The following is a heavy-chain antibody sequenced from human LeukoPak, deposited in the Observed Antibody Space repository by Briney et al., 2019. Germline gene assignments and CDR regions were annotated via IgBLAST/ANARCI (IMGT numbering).Heavy chain of an antibody. D-gene: IGHD2-8*01. V-gene: IGHV3-30*01. J-gene: IGHJ5*02. CDR3: VRQRVWYFRS. Sequence: PGRSLRLSCAASGFTFSNYAMHWVRQAPGKGLEWVALMSYDGSHQYYADSVKGRFTISRDNYNNTVFLQMNSLKTEDTAVYYCVRQRVWYFRSWGQGTLVTVSS. CDR1: GFTFSNYA. CDR2: MSYDGSHQ.